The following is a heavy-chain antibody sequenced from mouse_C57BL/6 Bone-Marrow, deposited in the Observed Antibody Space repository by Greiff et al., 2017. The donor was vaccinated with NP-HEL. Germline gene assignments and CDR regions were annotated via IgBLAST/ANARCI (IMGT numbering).Heavy chain of an antibody. D-gene: IGHD1-1*01. CDR2: LSSGGSYT. CDR3: ARRGTTVVALYYGYPYYFDY. V-gene: IGHV5-6*01. J-gene: IGHJ2*01. Sequence: EVQLVESGGDLVKPGGSLKLSCAASGFTFSSYGMSWVRQTPDKRLEWVATLSSGGSYTYYPDSVKGRFTISRDNAKNTLYLQMSSLKSEDTAMYYCARRGTTVVALYYGYPYYFDYWGQGTTLTVSS. CDR1: GFTFSSYG.